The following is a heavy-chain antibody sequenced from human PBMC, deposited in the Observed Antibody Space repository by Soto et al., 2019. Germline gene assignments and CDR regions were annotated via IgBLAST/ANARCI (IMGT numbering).Heavy chain of an antibody. J-gene: IGHJ3*01. CDR2: IYYSGST. D-gene: IGHD3-10*01. V-gene: IGHV4-59*01. CDR1: GGSISSYY. CDR3: AIVWGGACDF. Sequence: QVQLQESGPGLVKPSETLSPTCTVSGGSISSYYWSWIRQLPGKGLEWIGEIYYSGSTNYNPSLKSRVTISVDTSKNQFSLKLSSVTAADTAVYYWAIVWGGACDFWGQGTMVTVSS.